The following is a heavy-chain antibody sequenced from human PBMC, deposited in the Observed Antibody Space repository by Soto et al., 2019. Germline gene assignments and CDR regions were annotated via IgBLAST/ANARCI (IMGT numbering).Heavy chain of an antibody. CDR1: GGTFSSYA. Sequence: QVRLVQSGAEVKKPGSSVKVSCKASGGTFSSYAISWVRQAPGQGLEWMGGIIPIFGTANYAQKFRGRVTITADKCTSTAYMELSSLRSEDTAVYYCARVARDYYDSSGFGWFDPWGQGTLVTVSS. CDR3: ARVARDYYDSSGFGWFDP. J-gene: IGHJ5*02. CDR2: IIPIFGTA. D-gene: IGHD3-22*01. V-gene: IGHV1-69*06.